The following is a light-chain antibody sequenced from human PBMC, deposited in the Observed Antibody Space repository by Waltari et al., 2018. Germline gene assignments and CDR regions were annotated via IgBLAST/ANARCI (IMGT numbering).Light chain of an antibody. CDR2: EVT. J-gene: IGLJ1*01. CDR1: SSAVGGHNF. V-gene: IGLV2-8*01. Sequence: QSALTQPPSASGSPGQSVTISCTGTSSAVGGHNFVSWYQQHPGKAPKVIYEVTKRPSGVPDRFSGSKSGNTASLTISGLQTEDEADYYCCSYAGSDTPYVFGTGTTVTVL. CDR3: CSYAGSDTPYV.